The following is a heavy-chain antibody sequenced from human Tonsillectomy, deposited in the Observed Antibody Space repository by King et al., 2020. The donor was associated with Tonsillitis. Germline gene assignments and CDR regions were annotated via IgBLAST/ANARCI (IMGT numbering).Heavy chain of an antibody. CDR1: KFTFSSSW. V-gene: IGHV3-7*04. J-gene: IGHJ4*02. Sequence: VQLVESGGGLVQPGGSLKLSCAASKFTFSSSWMTWVRQAPGKGLQWVATIKPDGREKYYADSVKGRFTVSRDNAKNSLDLQMNGLRSEDTTLYYCARDHSYSSFDYWGQGTLVTVSS. D-gene: IGHD6-19*01. CDR2: IKPDGREK. CDR3: ARDHSYSSFDY.